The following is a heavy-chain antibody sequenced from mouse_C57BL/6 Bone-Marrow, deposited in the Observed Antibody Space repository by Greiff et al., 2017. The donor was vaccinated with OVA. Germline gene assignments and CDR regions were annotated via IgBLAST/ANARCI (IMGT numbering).Heavy chain of an antibody. CDR3: ARSGYFDV. Sequence: DVKLVESGGGLVQPGGSLSLSCAASGFTFTDYYMSWVRQPPGKALEWLGFIRNKANGYTTEYSASVKGRFTISRDNYKSILYLQLHAPRAEDRATYYCARSGYFDVWGTVTTVTVSS. J-gene: IGHJ1*03. CDR1: GFTFTDYY. CDR2: IRNKANGYTT. V-gene: IGHV7-3*01.